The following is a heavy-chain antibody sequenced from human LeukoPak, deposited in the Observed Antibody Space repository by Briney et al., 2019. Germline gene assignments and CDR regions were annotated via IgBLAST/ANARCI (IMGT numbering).Heavy chain of an antibody. Sequence: PGGSLRLSCAASGFTFSSYAMSWVRQAPGKGLEWVSAISGSGGSTYYADSVKGRFTISRDNSKNTLYLQMNSLRAEDTAVYYCAKAQEPYYYYGMDVWGQGTTVTVSS. V-gene: IGHV3-23*01. CDR2: ISGSGGST. J-gene: IGHJ6*02. D-gene: IGHD1-14*01. CDR1: GFTFSSYA. CDR3: AKAQEPYYYYGMDV.